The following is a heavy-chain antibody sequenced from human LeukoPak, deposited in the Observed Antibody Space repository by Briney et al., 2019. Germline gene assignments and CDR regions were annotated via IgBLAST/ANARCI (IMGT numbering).Heavy chain of an antibody. CDR3: AREVVGASFY. V-gene: IGHV3-21*01. CDR1: GFTFSTYG. Sequence: GGSLRLSCTASGFTFSTYGMHWVRQAPGKGLEWVSSISSSSSYIYYADSVKGRFTISRDNAKNSLYLQMNSLRAEDTAVYYCAREVVGASFYWGQGTLVTVSS. J-gene: IGHJ4*02. CDR2: ISSSSSYI. D-gene: IGHD2-15*01.